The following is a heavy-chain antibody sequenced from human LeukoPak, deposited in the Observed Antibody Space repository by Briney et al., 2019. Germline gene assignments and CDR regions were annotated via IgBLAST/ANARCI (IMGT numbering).Heavy chain of an antibody. J-gene: IGHJ4*02. D-gene: IGHD5-12*01. CDR2: IYYSGST. V-gene: IGHV4-30-4*07. CDR3: ARDQYGGYDY. Sequence: SETLSLTCTVSGYSISSGGYSWSWIRQPPGKGLEWIGYIYYSGSTYYNPSLKSRVTISVDTSKNQFSLKLSSVTAADTAVYYCARDQYGGYDYWGQGTLVTVSS. CDR1: GYSISSGGYS.